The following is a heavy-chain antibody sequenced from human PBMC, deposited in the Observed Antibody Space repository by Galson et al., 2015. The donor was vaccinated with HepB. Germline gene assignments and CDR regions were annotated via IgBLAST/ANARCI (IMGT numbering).Heavy chain of an antibody. CDR1: GFTFSSYW. CDR2: TNSDGSST. Sequence: SLRLSCAASGFTFSSYWMHWVRQAPGKGLVWVSRTNSDGSSTSYADSVKGRFTISRDNAKNTLYLQMNSLRAEDTAVYYCARAHYIAAAEREAFDIWGQGTMVTVSS. V-gene: IGHV3-74*01. CDR3: ARAHYIAAAEREAFDI. D-gene: IGHD6-13*01. J-gene: IGHJ3*02.